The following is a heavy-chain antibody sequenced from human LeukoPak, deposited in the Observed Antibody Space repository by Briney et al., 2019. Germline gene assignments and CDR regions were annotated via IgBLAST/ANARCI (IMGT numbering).Heavy chain of an antibody. Sequence: ASVKVSCKASGYTFTSYGISWVRQAPGQGLEWMGWISAYNGNTNYAQKLQGRVTMTTDTSTSTAYMELSSLRSEDTAVYYCARGVFYCSSTSCYLTNPDAFDIWGQGTMVTVSS. CDR1: GYTFTSYG. CDR2: ISAYNGNT. CDR3: ARGVFYCSSTSCYLTNPDAFDI. J-gene: IGHJ3*02. V-gene: IGHV1-18*01. D-gene: IGHD2-2*01.